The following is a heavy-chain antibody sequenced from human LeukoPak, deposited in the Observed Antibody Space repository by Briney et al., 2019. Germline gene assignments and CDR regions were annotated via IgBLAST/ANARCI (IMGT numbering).Heavy chain of an antibody. D-gene: IGHD3-10*01. CDR1: GGSISSSSYY. CDR2: IYYSGST. Sequence: SETLSLTCTVSGGSISSSSYYWGWIRQPPGKGLEWIGSIYYSGSTYYNPSLKSRVTISVDTSKNQFSLKLSSVTAADTAVYYCARRGPPAGDFDYWGQGTLVTVSS. V-gene: IGHV4-39*07. CDR3: ARRGPPAGDFDY. J-gene: IGHJ4*02.